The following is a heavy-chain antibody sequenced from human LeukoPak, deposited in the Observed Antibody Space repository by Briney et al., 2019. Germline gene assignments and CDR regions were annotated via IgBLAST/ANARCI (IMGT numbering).Heavy chain of an antibody. CDR2: IYTSGST. V-gene: IGHV4-61*02. CDR3: ARAPPHSHYCSSTSCLNYYYYMDV. CDR1: GGPISSGGYF. D-gene: IGHD2-2*01. J-gene: IGHJ6*03. Sequence: SETLSLTCTVSGGPISSGGYFWSWIRQPAGKGLEWIGRIYTSGSTNYNPSLKSRVTMSVDTSKNQFSLKLSSVTAADTAVYYCARAPPHSHYCSSTSCLNYYYYMDVWGKGTTVTVSS.